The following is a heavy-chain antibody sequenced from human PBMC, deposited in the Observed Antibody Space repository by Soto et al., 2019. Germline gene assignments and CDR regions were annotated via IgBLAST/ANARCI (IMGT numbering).Heavy chain of an antibody. V-gene: IGHV1-3*01. J-gene: IGHJ4*02. D-gene: IGHD2-2*01. CDR2: INAGNGNT. CDR3: ARDTFLCPTCFDY. CDR1: GYTFTSYA. Sequence: ASVKVSCKASGYTFTSYAMHWVRQAPGQRLEWMGWINAGNGNTKYSQKSQGRVTITRDTSASTAYMELSSLRSEDTAVYYCARDTFLCPTCFDYWGQGTLVTVSS.